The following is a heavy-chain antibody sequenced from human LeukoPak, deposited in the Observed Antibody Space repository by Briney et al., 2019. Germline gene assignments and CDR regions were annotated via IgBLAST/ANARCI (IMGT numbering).Heavy chain of an antibody. CDR1: GDSVSSNSAA. V-gene: IGHV6-1*01. D-gene: IGHD3-10*01. CDR3: ASARRDYYGSGSYYTIDY. CDR2: TYYRSKWYN. Sequence: SQTLSLTCAISGDSVSSNSAAWNWIRQSPSRGLEWLGRTYYRSKWYNDYAVSVKSRITINPDTSKNQFSLQLNSVTPEDTAVYYCASARRDYYGSGSYYTIDYWGQGTLVTVSS. J-gene: IGHJ4*02.